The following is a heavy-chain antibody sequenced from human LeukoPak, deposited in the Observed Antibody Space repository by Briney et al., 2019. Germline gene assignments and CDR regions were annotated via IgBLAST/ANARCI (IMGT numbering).Heavy chain of an antibody. CDR2: IGGSGGST. Sequence: HPGGSLRLSCAASGFTFSSYAMTWVRQAPGKGLEWVSAIGGSGGSTYYADSVKGRFTISRDNSRNTLYLQMNSLRAEDTALYYCAKDSYDSSGYPGGFDYWGQGTLVTVSS. V-gene: IGHV3-23*01. D-gene: IGHD3-22*01. J-gene: IGHJ4*02. CDR3: AKDSYDSSGYPGGFDY. CDR1: GFTFSSYA.